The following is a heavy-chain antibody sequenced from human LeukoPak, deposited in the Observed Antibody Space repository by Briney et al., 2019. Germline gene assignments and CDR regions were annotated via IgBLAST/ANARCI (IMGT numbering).Heavy chain of an antibody. J-gene: IGHJ4*02. CDR1: GFTFSTYG. V-gene: IGHV3-33*01. Sequence: GGSLRLSCAASGFTFSTYGMHWVRQAPGKGLEWVAVIWYDGSNKYYADSVQGRFTISRDNSKNTLYLQMNSLRAEDTAVHSCARASGPFDYWGQGTLVTVSS. CDR2: IWYDGSNK. D-gene: IGHD3-10*01. CDR3: ARASGPFDY.